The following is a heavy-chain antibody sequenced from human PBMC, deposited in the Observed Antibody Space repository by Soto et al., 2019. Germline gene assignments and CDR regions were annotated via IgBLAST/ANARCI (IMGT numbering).Heavy chain of an antibody. CDR1: GFTFSSYG. J-gene: IGHJ4*02. D-gene: IGHD3-3*01. CDR2: ISYDGSNK. CDR3: AKDLYYDFWSGYPDY. Sequence: QVQLVESGGGVVQPGRSLRLSCAASGFTFSSYGMHWVRQAPGKGLEWVAVISYDGSNKYYADSVKGRFTISRDNSKKTLYLQMNSLRAEDTAVYYCAKDLYYDFWSGYPDYWGQGTLVTVSS. V-gene: IGHV3-30*18.